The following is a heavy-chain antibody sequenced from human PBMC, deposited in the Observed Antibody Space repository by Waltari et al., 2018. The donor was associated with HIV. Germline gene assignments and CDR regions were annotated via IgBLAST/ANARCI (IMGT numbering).Heavy chain of an antibody. CDR2: ITHSGST. CDR3: SRVPPIIQGGAPPDV. J-gene: IGHJ4*02. CDR1: GESFSGYY. V-gene: IGHV4-34*01. Sequence: HVQLQQWGAGLLKPSETLSLTWAVYGESFSGYYWSWIRQPPGRGLEWIGQITHSGSTNYNPSLKSRVTISVDTSKNQFSLTLTSVTAADTAVYYCSRVPPIIQGGAPPDVWGQGTLVTVSS.